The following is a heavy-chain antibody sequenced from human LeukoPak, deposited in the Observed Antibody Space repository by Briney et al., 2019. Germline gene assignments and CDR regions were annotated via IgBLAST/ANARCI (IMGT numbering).Heavy chain of an antibody. V-gene: IGHV3-30-3*01. CDR3: ARGSGGYCSSTSCYYFDY. CDR1: GFTFSSYA. CDR2: ISYDGSNK. J-gene: IGHJ4*02. D-gene: IGHD2-2*01. Sequence: GGSLRLSCAASGFTFSSYAMHWVRQAPGKGLEWVAVISYDGSNKYYADSVKGRFTISRDNSKNTLYLQMNSLRAEDTAVYYCARGSGGYCSSTSCYYFDYWGQGTLVTVSS.